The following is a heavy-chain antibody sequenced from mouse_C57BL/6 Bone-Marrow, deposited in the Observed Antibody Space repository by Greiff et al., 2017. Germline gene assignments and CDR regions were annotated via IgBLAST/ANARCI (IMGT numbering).Heavy chain of an antibody. J-gene: IGHJ4*01. D-gene: IGHD1-1*01. Sequence: EVKLMESGGGLVQPGGSLKLSCAASGFTFSDYYMYWVRQTPEKRLEWVAYISNGGGSTYYPDTVKGRFTISRGNDKNTLYLQMSRLKSEDTAMYYCARHWNLLSYGSSYGYAMDYWGQGTSVTVSS. CDR3: ARHWNLLSYGSSYGYAMDY. CDR2: ISNGGGST. V-gene: IGHV5-12*01. CDR1: GFTFSDYY.